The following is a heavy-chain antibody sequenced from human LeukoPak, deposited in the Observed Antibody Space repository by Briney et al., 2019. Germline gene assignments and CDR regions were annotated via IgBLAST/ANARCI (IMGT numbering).Heavy chain of an antibody. V-gene: IGHV3-53*01. CDR3: AASRDGYTYYYGMDV. J-gene: IGHJ6*02. D-gene: IGHD5-24*01. CDR1: GFTVSSNY. CDR2: IYSGGST. Sequence: GGSLRLSCAASGFTVSSNYMSWVRQAPGKGLEWVSVIYSGGSTYYADSVKGRFTISRDNSKNTLYLQMNSLRAEDTAVYYCAASRDGYTYYYGMDVWGQGTTVTVSS.